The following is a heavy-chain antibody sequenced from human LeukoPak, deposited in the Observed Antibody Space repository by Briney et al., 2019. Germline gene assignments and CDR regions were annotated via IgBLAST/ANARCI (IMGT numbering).Heavy chain of an antibody. Sequence: PSETLSLTCAVSGGSISSSNWWSWVRQPPGKGLEWIGEIYHSGSTNYNPSLKSRVTISVDKSKNQFSLKLSSVTAADTAVYYYASLRATTGVASDYWGQGTLVTVSS. CDR2: IYHSGST. V-gene: IGHV4-4*02. CDR1: GGSISSSNW. CDR3: ASLRATTGVASDY. J-gene: IGHJ4*02. D-gene: IGHD1-26*01.